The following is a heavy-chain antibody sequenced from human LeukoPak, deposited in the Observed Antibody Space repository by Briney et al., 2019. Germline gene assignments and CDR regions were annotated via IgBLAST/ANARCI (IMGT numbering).Heavy chain of an antibody. Sequence: PSETLSLTCTVSGGSISSSSYYWGWIRQPPGKGLEWIGSIYYSGSTYYNPSLESRVTISVDTSKNQFSLKLSSVTAADTAVYYCARRYTIFGVARHGFDPWGQGTLVTVSS. J-gene: IGHJ5*02. D-gene: IGHD3-3*01. V-gene: IGHV4-39*07. CDR2: IYYSGST. CDR1: GGSISSSSYY. CDR3: ARRYTIFGVARHGFDP.